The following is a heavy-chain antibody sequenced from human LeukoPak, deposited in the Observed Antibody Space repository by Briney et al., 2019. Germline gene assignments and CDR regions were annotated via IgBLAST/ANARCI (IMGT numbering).Heavy chain of an antibody. CDR1: GFTVSSNY. V-gene: IGHV3-53*01. D-gene: IGHD3-22*01. Sequence: SGGSLRLSCAASGFTVSSNYMTWVRQAPGKGLEWVSVIHKNAITYYADSVKGRFTISRDNAKNSLYLQMNSLRAEDTAVYYCARRYYDNFDYWGQGTLVTVSS. CDR2: IHKNAIT. J-gene: IGHJ4*02. CDR3: ARRYYDNFDY.